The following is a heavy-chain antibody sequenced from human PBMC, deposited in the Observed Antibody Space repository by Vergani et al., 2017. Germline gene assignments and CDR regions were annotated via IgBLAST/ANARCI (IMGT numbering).Heavy chain of an antibody. D-gene: IGHD2-2*01. V-gene: IGHV1-18*04. J-gene: IGHJ6*02. CDR2: ISAYNGNT. CDR1: GYTFTSYG. CDR3: AGDPDIVVVPAAPYYYYYYGMDV. Sequence: QVQLVQSGAEVKKPGASVKVSCKASGYTFTSYGISWVRQAPGQGLEWMGWISAYNGNTNYAQKLQGRVTMPTDTSTSTAYMELRSLRFDDTAVYYCAGDPDIVVVPAAPYYYYYYGMDVCGQGTTVTVSS.